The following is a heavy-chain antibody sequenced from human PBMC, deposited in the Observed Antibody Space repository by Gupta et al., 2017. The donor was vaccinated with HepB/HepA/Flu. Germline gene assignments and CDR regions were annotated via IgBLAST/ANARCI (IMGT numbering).Heavy chain of an antibody. CDR3: ARGRWRWLLPGAFDI. CDR1: GGSFSGYY. CDR2: INHSGST. D-gene: IGHD5-24*01. V-gene: IGHV4-34*01. Sequence: QVQLQQWGAGLLKPSETLSLTCAVYGGSFSGYYWSWFRQPPGKGLEWIGEINHSGSTNYNPSLKSRVTISVDTSKNQFSLKLSSVTAADTAVYYCARGRWRWLLPGAFDIWGQGTMVTVSS. J-gene: IGHJ3*02.